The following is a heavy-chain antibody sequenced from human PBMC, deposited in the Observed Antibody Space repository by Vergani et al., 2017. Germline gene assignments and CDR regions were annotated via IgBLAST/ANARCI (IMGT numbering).Heavy chain of an antibody. D-gene: IGHD6-19*01. Sequence: EVQLVESGGGLVKPGGSLRLSCAASGFTFSSYSMNWVRQAPGKGLEWVSSISSSSSYIYYADSVKGRFTISRDNAKNSLYLQMNSLRAEDTAVYYCTTGIAVAGAADYWGQGTLVTVSS. J-gene: IGHJ4*02. V-gene: IGHV3-21*01. CDR3: TTGIAVAGAADY. CDR1: GFTFSSYS. CDR2: ISSSSSYI.